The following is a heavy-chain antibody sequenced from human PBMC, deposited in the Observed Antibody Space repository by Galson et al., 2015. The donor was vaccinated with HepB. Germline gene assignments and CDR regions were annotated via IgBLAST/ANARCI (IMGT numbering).Heavy chain of an antibody. D-gene: IGHD3-16*01. CDR3: ASGLIRGLGAFDI. CDR1: GFTFSSYS. V-gene: IGHV3-21*01. Sequence: SLRLSCAASGFTFSSYSMNWVRQAPGKGLEWVSSISSSSSYIYYADSVKGRFTISRDNAKNSLYLQMNSLRAEDTAVYYCASGLIRGLGAFDIWGQGTMVTVSS. J-gene: IGHJ3*02. CDR2: ISSSSSYI.